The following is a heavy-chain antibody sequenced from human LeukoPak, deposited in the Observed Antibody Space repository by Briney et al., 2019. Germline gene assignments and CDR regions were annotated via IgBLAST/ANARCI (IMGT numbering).Heavy chain of an antibody. Sequence: TFSSYGMSWVRQAPGKGLEWIGSIYYSGSTYYNPSLKSRVTISVDTSKNQFSLKLNSVTAADTAVYYCARQNSSGWPPSYYYYMDVWGKGTTVTISS. CDR2: IYYSGST. CDR3: ARQNSSGWPPSYYYYMDV. J-gene: IGHJ6*03. CDR1: TFSSYG. V-gene: IGHV4-39*01. D-gene: IGHD6-19*01.